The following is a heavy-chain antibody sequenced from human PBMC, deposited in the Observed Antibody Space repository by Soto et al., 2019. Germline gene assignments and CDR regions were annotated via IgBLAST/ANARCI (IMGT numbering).Heavy chain of an antibody. CDR3: ARGVVCRSSNCFGSGALDI. CDR1: GFTFNKYY. D-gene: IGHD2-2*01. CDR2: LSSSGTYI. J-gene: IGHJ3*02. Sequence: EVQLVESGGGLVKPGGSLRLSCAASGFTFNKYYMNWVRQAPGKGLEWVSSLSSSGTYIYYADSVKGRFTISRDNAKNSLYLQMNSLRAEDTAVYYCARGVVCRSSNCFGSGALDIWGQGTMVTVSS. V-gene: IGHV3-21*01.